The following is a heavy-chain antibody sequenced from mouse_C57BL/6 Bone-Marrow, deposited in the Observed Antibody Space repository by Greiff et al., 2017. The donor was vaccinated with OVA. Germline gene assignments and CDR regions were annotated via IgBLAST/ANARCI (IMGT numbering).Heavy chain of an antibody. J-gene: IGHJ1*03. D-gene: IGHD1-1*01. CDR1: EYEFPSHD. V-gene: IGHV5-2*01. CDR3: ARHRYYYGSDWYFDV. CDR2: INSDGGST. Sequence: EVQVVESGGGLVQPGESLKLSCESNEYEFPSHDMSWVRKTPEKRLELVAAINSDGGSTYYPDTMERRFIISRDNTKKTLYLQMSSLRSEDTALYYCARHRYYYGSDWYFDVWGTGTTVTVSS.